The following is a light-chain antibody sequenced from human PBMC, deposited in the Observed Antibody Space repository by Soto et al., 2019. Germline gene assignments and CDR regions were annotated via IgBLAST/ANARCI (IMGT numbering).Light chain of an antibody. V-gene: IGLV1-40*01. Sequence: QSVLTQPPSVSGAPGQRVTISCTGSRSNIGAGYDVHWYQQLPGTAPKLLIYANSNRPSGVPDRFSGSKSGTPASLAITGLRAEDEADYYCQSYDSSLSGSVFGGGTQLTVL. CDR2: ANS. J-gene: IGLJ7*01. CDR1: RSNIGAGYD. CDR3: QSYDSSLSGSV.